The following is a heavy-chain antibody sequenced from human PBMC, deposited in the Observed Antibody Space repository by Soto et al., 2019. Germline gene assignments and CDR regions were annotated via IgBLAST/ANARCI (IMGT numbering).Heavy chain of an antibody. CDR1: GDNITTNGYC. Sequence: PSETQSLTSSVSGDNITTNGYCWGWIRQPPGKGLQWIGNVYSTGSTFSHPSLTSRVFISVDTSKNKFSLRLTSVTAADTAVYYCARSHYTYGLLIDYWGPGIMVTVPQ. J-gene: IGHJ4*02. CDR3: ARSHYTYGLLIDY. CDR2: VYSTGST. D-gene: IGHD2-8*01. V-gene: IGHV4-39*01.